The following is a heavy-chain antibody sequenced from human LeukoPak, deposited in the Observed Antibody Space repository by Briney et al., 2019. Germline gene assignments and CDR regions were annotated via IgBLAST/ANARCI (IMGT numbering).Heavy chain of an antibody. D-gene: IGHD5-24*01. CDR1: GGSMSSYY. V-gene: IGHV4-59*08. Sequence: SETLSLTCTVSGGSMSSYYWTWIRQPPGKGLEWVGYIYYSGSTNYSPSLKSRVTISVDTSKNQFSLSLSSVTAADTAVYYCARHGEEMATIPPFDYWGQGTLVTVSS. CDR2: IYYSGST. J-gene: IGHJ4*02. CDR3: ARHGEEMATIPPFDY.